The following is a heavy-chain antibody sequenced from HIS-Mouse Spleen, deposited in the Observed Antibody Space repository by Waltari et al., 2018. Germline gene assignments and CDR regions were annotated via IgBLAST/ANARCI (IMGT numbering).Heavy chain of an antibody. CDR3: AKDGRSLNY. CDR2: ISWNSGSI. J-gene: IGHJ4*02. CDR1: ARTFDDYA. V-gene: IGHV3-9*01. Sequence: EVQLVESGGGMVQPGRSRRCAGAASARTFDDYAMQWVRQAPGKGLECVSGISWNSGSIGYADSVKGRFTISRDNAKNSLYLQMNSLRAEDTALYYCAKDGRSLNYWGQGTLVTVSS.